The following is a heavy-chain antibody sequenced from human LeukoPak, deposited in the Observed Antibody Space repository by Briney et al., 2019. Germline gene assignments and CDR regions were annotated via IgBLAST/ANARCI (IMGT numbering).Heavy chain of an antibody. D-gene: IGHD1-26*01. CDR1: GGSISSSSYY. CDR2: IFYSGST. J-gene: IGHJ2*01. Sequence: SETLSLTCTVSGGSISSSSYYWGWIRQPPGKGLEWVGSIFYSGSTYYNPSLKSRVTISVDTSKNQFSLKLSSVTPEDTAVYYCARGEWELLSHYWYFDLWGRGTLVTVSS. CDR3: ARGEWELLSHYWYFDL. V-gene: IGHV4-39*01.